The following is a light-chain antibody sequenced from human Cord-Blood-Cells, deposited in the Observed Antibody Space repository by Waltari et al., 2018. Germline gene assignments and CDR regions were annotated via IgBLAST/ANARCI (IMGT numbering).Light chain of an antibody. CDR2: SDS. J-gene: IGLJ3*02. CDR3: QVWDSSSDHRV. CDR1: NIGSKS. V-gene: IGLV3-21*04. Sequence: SYVLTQPPSVSVAPGKTARITCGGNNIGSKSVHWYQQKPGQAPVLVIYSDSDRPSRIPGRFSGSNSGNTATLTISRVEAGDEADYYCQVWDSSSDHRVFGGGTKLTVL.